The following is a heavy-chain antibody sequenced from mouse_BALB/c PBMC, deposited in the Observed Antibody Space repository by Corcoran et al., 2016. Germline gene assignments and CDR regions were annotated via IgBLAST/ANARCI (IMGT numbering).Heavy chain of an antibody. J-gene: IGHJ2*01. Sequence: EVKLLESGGGLVQPGGSLKLSCAATGFDFSRYWMSWVRQAPGKGLEWIGEINPDSSTINYTPSLKDKFIISRDNAKNTLYLQMSKVRSEDTALYYCARPGKSYGNFYYFDYWGQGTTLTVSS. CDR3: ARPGKSYGNFYYFDY. D-gene: IGHD2-1*01. V-gene: IGHV4-1*02. CDR1: GFDFSRYW. CDR2: INPDSSTI.